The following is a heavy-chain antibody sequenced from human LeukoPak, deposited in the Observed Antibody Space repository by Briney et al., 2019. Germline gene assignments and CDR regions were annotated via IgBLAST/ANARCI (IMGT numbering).Heavy chain of an antibody. J-gene: IGHJ4*02. V-gene: IGHV1-69*13. CDR3: AGLSGSYLYSDY. CDR1: GGTFSSYA. Sequence: SVTVSCTASGGTFSSYAISWVRQAPGQGLEWMGGIIPIFGTANYAQKFQGRVTITADESTSTAYMELSSLRSEDTAVYYCAGLSGSYLYSDYWGQGTLVTVSS. D-gene: IGHD1-26*01. CDR2: IIPIFGTA.